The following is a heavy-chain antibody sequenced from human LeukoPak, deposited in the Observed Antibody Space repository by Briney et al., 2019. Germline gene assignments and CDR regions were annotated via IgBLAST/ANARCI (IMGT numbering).Heavy chain of an antibody. D-gene: IGHD2-2*02. J-gene: IGHJ6*03. CDR3: ARVLNWDCSSTSCYTPHNGYYYYMDV. CDR2: ISAYIGNT. CDR1: RYTFTRYG. Sequence: ASVKVSCKASRYTFTRYGISWVRQAPGQRLEWMGWISAYIGNTNYTQKLQGRVTMTTDTSTSTAYMELRSLRSDDTAVCYCARVLNWDCSSTSCYTPHNGYYYYMDVWGKGTTVTVSS. V-gene: IGHV1-18*01.